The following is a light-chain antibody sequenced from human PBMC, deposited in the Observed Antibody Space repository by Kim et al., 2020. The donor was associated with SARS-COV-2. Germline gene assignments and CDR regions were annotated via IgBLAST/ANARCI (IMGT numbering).Light chain of an antibody. V-gene: IGKV1-12*01. J-gene: IGKJ1*01. CDR3: QQANSFPWT. CDR2: TAS. Sequence: DIQMTQSPSSVSASVGDRVTITCRASQDIRSWLAWYQQKPGNAPKLLIYTASSLQSGVPSRFSGSGSGTDFTLTISNLQPEDFATYYCQQANSFPWTFGQGTKVDIK. CDR1: QDIRSW.